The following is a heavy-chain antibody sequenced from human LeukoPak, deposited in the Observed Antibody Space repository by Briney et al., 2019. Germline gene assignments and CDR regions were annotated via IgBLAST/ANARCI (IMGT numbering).Heavy chain of an antibody. D-gene: IGHD3-10*01. CDR1: GYTLTELS. CDR2: SDPEDGET. CDR3: ARVPWYYDSGSMGSIVTTYFDY. V-gene: IGHV1-24*01. Sequence: ASVKVSCKVSGYTLTELSMHWVRQAPGKGLEWMGGSDPEDGETIYAQKFQGRVTITADESTSTAYMELSSLRSEDTAVYYCARVPWYYDSGSMGSIVTTYFDYWGQGTLVTVSS. J-gene: IGHJ4*02.